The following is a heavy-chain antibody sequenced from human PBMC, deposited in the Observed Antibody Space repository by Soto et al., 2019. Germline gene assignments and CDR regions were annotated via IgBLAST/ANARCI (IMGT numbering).Heavy chain of an antibody. V-gene: IGHV1-46*01. CDR2: INPSGGST. CDR3: ARRRPSSAFDI. Sequence: ASVKVSCKASGYTVTSYYMHCVRQAPGQVPEWMGIINPSGGSTSYAQKFQGRVTMTRDTSTSTVYMELSSLRSEDTAVYYCARRRPSSAFDIWGQGTMVTVSS. J-gene: IGHJ3*02. D-gene: IGHD3-16*02. CDR1: GYTVTSYY.